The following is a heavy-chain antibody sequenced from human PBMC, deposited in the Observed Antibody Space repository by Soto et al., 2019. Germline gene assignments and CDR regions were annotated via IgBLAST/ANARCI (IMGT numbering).Heavy chain of an antibody. J-gene: IGHJ4*02. V-gene: IGHV4-34*01. CDR2: IHHSGST. Sequence: PSETLSVTCAVYVASFSGYYWSWIRQSPGKGLEWIGEIHHSGSTHYNPSLKSRLTFSIDESQSQFYMMLTSVTAADTALYFCARGHSTSGYDSWGQGSLVTVSS. CDR1: VASFSGYY. CDR3: ARGHSTSGYDS. D-gene: IGHD6-6*01.